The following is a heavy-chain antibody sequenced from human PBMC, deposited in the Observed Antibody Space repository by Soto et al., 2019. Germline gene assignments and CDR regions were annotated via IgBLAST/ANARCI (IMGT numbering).Heavy chain of an antibody. J-gene: IGHJ4*02. D-gene: IGHD3-10*01. CDR2: ISGSDKRT. CDR1: GFTFSNYA. Sequence: EVQLLESGGGLGQPGGSLRLSCAASGFTFSNYAMSWVRQAPGXXXEWVSGISGSDKRTYYADSVMGRFTISRDNSKNTRYLQXNXLXAXDXAXXXXXXXXXXXXXXFGYWGQGTLVTVSS. CDR3: XXXXXXXXXXFGY. V-gene: IGHV3-23*01.